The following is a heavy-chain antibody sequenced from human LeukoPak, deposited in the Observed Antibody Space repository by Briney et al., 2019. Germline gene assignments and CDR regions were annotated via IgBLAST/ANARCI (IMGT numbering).Heavy chain of an antibody. J-gene: IGHJ6*02. V-gene: IGHV3-7*01. CDR1: GFTFSSYW. Sequence: GGSLRLSCAASGFTFSSYWMSWVRQAPGEGLEWVANIKQDGSEKYYVDSVKGRFTISRDNAKNSLYLQMNSLRAEDTAVYYCARGGILDYYYGMDVWGQGTTVTVSS. CDR3: ARGGILDYYYGMDV. CDR2: IKQDGSEK.